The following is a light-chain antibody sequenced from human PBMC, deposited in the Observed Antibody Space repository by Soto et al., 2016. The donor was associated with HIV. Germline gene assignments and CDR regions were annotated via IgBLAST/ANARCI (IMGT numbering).Light chain of an antibody. CDR1: QAIRNA. CDR3: LQHSNYPYT. CDR2: ATS. Sequence: DIQMTQSPSSLSASVGDRVTITCRASQAIRNALGWYQQKPGKAPKRLIHATSSLQSGVPSRFSGSGSGTEFTLTTSSLQPEDFATYYCLQHSNYPYTFGLGDQAGDQT. V-gene: IGKV1-17*01. J-gene: IGKJ2*01.